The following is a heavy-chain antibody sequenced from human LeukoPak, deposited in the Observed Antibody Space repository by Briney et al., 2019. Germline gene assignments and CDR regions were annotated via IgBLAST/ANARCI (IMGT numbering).Heavy chain of an antibody. Sequence: PSETLSLTCAVYVGSFSGYYWSWIRQPSGKGLEWIRSIYYSGSTYYNPSLKSRVTISVDTSKNQFSLKLSSVTAADTAVYYCARRKAYCGGGCYPYDYWGQGTLVTVSS. D-gene: IGHD2-21*02. CDR2: IYYSGST. J-gene: IGHJ4*02. V-gene: IGHV4-34*01. CDR1: VGSFSGYY. CDR3: ARRKAYCGGGCYPYDY.